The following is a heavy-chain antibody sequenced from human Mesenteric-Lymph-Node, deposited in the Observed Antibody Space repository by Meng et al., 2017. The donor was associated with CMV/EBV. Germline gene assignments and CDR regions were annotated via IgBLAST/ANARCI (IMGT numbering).Heavy chain of an antibody. J-gene: IGHJ4*02. D-gene: IGHD6-6*01. CDR3: ARDTQRRYSSSSPRDFDF. V-gene: IGHV1-2*02. Sequence: ASVKVSCKASGYTFTGYYMHWVRQAPGQGLEWMGWINPNSDGTNYAQKLQDRVTMTTDTSTSTAYMELRSLRSDDTAVYYCARDTQRRYSSSSPRDFDFWGQGTLVTVSS. CDR2: INPNSDGT. CDR1: GYTFTGYY.